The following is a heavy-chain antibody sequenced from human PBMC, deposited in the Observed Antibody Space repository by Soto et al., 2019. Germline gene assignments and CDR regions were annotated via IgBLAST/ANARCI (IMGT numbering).Heavy chain of an antibody. J-gene: IGHJ4*02. V-gene: IGHV1-69*04. CDR3: ARDRGLKYSGYENLDY. Sequence: GASVKVSCKASGGTFSSYTISWVRQAPGQGLEWMGRIIPILGIANYAQKFQGRVTITADKSTSTAYMELSSLRSEDTAVYYCARDRGLKYSGYENLDYWGQGTLVTVSS. D-gene: IGHD5-12*01. CDR1: GGTFSSYT. CDR2: IIPILGIA.